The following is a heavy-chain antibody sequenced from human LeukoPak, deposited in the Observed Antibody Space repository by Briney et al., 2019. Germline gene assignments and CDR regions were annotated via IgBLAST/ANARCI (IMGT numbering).Heavy chain of an antibody. CDR1: GFTFSSYA. D-gene: IGHD3-22*01. J-gene: IGHJ3*02. CDR3: AKGRYYHDNSDAFEI. V-gene: IGHV3-23*01. CDR2: ISGSGGST. Sequence: PGGSLRFSCAASGFTFSSYAISWVRQAPGKGLEWVSAISGSGGSTYYADSVKGRFTISRDNSKNTLYLQMNSLRAEDTAVYQCAKGRYYHDNSDAFEIWGQGTMVTVSS.